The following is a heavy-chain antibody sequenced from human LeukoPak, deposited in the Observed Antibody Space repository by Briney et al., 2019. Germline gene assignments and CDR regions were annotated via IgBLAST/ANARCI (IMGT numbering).Heavy chain of an antibody. CDR2: IKQDGSEK. J-gene: IGHJ6*02. CDR3: ARGGYNPQYYYYAMDV. CDR1: GFTFSSYW. V-gene: IGHV3-7*01. Sequence: GGSLRLSCAASGFTFSSYWMSWVRQAPGKGLEWVANIKQDGSEKYYVDSVKGRFTISRDNAKNSLYLQMNSLRAEDTAVYYCARGGYNPQYYYYAMDVWGQGTTVTVSS. D-gene: IGHD5-18*01.